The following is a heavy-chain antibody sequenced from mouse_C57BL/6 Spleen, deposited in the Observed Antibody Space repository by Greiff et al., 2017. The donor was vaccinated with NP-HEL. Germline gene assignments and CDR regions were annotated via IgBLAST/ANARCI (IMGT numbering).Heavy chain of an antibody. CDR2: LYPRDGSP. V-gene: IGHV1-78*01. Sequence: VQLQQSDAELVNPGASVKISCKVSGYTFPDHTLHWMKPLPEQGLAWIGYLYPRDGSPEYNEKFKGKATLTADKSSSTAYMQLNSLTSEDSAVYFCAIRRLTGSFAYWGQGTLVTVSA. CDR1: GYTFPDHT. J-gene: IGHJ3*01. CDR3: AIRRLTGSFAY. D-gene: IGHD4-1*01.